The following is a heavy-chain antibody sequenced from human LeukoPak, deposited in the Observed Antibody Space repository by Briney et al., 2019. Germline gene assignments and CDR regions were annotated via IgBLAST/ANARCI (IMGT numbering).Heavy chain of an antibody. D-gene: IGHD6-13*01. CDR3: ARLRTTSYSSSWNRFDY. CDR1: GGTFSSYA. J-gene: IGHJ4*02. Sequence: SVKVSCKASGGTFSSYAISWVRQAPGQGLEWMGGIIPIFGTANYAQKFQGRVTITADESTSTAYMELSSLRSEDTAVYHCARLRTTSYSSSWNRFDYWGQGTLVTVSS. V-gene: IGHV1-69*13. CDR2: IIPIFGTA.